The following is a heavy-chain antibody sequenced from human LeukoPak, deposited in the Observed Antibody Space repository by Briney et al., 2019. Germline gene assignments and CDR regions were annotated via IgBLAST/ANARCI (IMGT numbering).Heavy chain of an antibody. V-gene: IGHV4-59*01. CDR3: ARGGYSSGWYVFDY. D-gene: IGHD6-19*01. CDR2: IYHSGST. J-gene: IGHJ4*02. CDR1: GGSISSSY. Sequence: PSETLSLTCTVSGGSISSSYWSWIRQPPGEGLEWIGYIYHSGSTNYNPSLKSRVTISVDTSKNQFSLKLTSVTAADTAVYYCARGGYSSGWYVFDYWGQGTLVTVSS.